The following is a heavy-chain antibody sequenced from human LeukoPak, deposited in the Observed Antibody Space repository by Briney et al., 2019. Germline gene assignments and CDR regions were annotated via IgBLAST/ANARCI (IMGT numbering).Heavy chain of an antibody. Sequence: GGSLRLSCTVSGFTVSSNSMSWVRQAPGKGLEWVSFIYSDNTHYSDSVKGRFTISRDNSKNTLYLQMNSLRAEDTAVYYCARRAGAYSHPYDYWGQGTLVPVSS. D-gene: IGHD4/OR15-4a*01. CDR3: ARRAGAYSHPYDY. V-gene: IGHV3-53*01. CDR2: IYSDNT. J-gene: IGHJ4*02. CDR1: GFTVSSNS.